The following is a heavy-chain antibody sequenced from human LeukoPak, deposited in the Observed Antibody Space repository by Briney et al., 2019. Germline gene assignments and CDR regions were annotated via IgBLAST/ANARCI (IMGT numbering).Heavy chain of an antibody. CDR3: ARGGPDTVFDY. J-gene: IGHJ4*02. Sequence: SETLSLTCAVYGGSFSGYYWSWIRQPPGKGLEWIGEINHSGSTNYNPSLKSRVTISVGTSKNQFSLKLSSVTAADTAVYYCARGGPDTVFDYWGQGTLVTVSS. D-gene: IGHD2-2*02. CDR2: INHSGST. V-gene: IGHV4-34*01. CDR1: GGSFSGYY.